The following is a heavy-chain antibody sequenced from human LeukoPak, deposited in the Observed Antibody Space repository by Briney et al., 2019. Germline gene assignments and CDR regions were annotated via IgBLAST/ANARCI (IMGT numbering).Heavy chain of an antibody. CDR3: ASGGPMVPYYYYGMDV. CDR1: GYTFTSYD. D-gene: IGHD3-10*01. J-gene: IGHJ6*02. CDR2: MNPNSGNT. V-gene: IGHV1-8*01. Sequence: ASVKVSCKASGYTFTSYDINWVRQATGQGLEWMGWMNPNSGNTGYAQKFQGRVTMTRNTSISTAYMELSSLRSEDTAVYYCASGGPMVPYYYYGMDVWGQGTTVTVSS.